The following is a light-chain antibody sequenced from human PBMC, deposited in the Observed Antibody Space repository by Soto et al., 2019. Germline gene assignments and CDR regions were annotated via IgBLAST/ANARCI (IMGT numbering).Light chain of an antibody. CDR1: QSVSDS. CDR3: QQYDYSRT. CDR2: DVS. V-gene: IGKV1-5*01. J-gene: IGKJ1*01. Sequence: DIQMTQSPSTLSASVGDTVPITCRASQSVSDSLAWYQVPPGEAPKLRIFDVSNLETGVPSRLSGSGSGTEFSLTIRGMQPDDSAAYYCQQYDYSRTFGQGTKVDIK.